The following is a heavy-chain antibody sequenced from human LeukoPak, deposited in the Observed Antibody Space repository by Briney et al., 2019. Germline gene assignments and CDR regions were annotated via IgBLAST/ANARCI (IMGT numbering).Heavy chain of an antibody. Sequence: PSETLSLTCTVSVGSISSYYWSWIRQPPRKGLEWIGYIYYSGSTNYNPSLKSRVTISIDTSKNQFSLKLSSVTAADTAMYYCASHYGSGFDYWGQGTLVTVSS. CDR2: IYYSGST. D-gene: IGHD3-10*01. J-gene: IGHJ4*02. V-gene: IGHV4-59*01. CDR3: ASHYGSGFDY. CDR1: VGSISSYY.